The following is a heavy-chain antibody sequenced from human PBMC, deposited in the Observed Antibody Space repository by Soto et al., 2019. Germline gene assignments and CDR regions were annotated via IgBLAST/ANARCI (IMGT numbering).Heavy chain of an antibody. D-gene: IGHD1-1*01. CDR3: APAPTGLDV. J-gene: IGHJ6*02. Sequence: GGSLRLSCAASGFTFSSYEMNWVRQAPGKGLEWVSYISSSGNTIYYADSVKGRFTISGDNAKNSLFLQMNSLRAEDTAVYYCAPAPTGLDVWGQGTPVTVSS. V-gene: IGHV3-48*03. CDR1: GFTFSSYE. CDR2: ISSSGNTI.